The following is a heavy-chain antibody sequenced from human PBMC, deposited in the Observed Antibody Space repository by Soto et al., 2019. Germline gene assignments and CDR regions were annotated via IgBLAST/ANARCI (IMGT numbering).Heavy chain of an antibody. D-gene: IGHD4-17*01. CDR3: AIMNGDYGGVDP. J-gene: IGHJ5*02. Sequence: QVLLQESGPGLVKPSGTLSLTCTLSGGSTKFYYWSWIRQSPGKGLEWIGYVYHSGTTNYNPSLKSRVTIAIETSKNQFSLELNSITAADAAVYYCAIMNGDYGGVDPWGQGTLVTVSS. CDR2: VYHSGTT. CDR1: GGSTKFYY. V-gene: IGHV4-59*01.